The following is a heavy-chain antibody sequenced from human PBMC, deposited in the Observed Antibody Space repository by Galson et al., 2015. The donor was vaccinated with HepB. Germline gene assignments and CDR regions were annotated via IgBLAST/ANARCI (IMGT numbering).Heavy chain of an antibody. CDR3: TTGPGGLVVVWRGDAFDI. CDR2: IKSKTDGGTT. CDR1: GFTFSNAW. D-gene: IGHD3-22*01. Sequence: SLRLSCAASGFTFSNAWMNWVRQAPGKGLEWVGRIKSKTDGGTTDYAAPVKGRFTISRDDSKNTLYLQMNSLKTEDTAVYYCTTGPGGLVVVWRGDAFDIWGQGTMVTVSS. J-gene: IGHJ3*02. V-gene: IGHV3-15*07.